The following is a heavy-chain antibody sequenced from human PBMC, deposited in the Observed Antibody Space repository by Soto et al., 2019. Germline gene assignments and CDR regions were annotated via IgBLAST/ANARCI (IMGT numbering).Heavy chain of an antibody. CDR1: GFTFSSYA. D-gene: IGHD3-3*01. Sequence: GGSLRLSCAASGFTFSSYAMSWVRQAPGKGLEWVSAISGSGGSTYYADSVKGRFTISRDNSKNTLYLQMNSLRAEDTAVYYCAMAGYYDFWSGSYFHYWGQGTLVTVSS. V-gene: IGHV3-23*01. CDR2: ISGSGGST. J-gene: IGHJ4*02. CDR3: AMAGYYDFWSGSYFHY.